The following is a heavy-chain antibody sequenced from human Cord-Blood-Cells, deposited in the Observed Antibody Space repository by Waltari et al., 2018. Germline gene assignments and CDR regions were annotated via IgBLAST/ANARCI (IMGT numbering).Heavy chain of an antibody. CDR2: IYYSGST. CDR1: GGSISSSSYY. Sequence: QLQLQESGPGLVKPSETLSLTCTVSGGSISSSSYYWGWIRQPPGKGLEWIGSIYYSGSTYYNPSLKSRVTISVDTSKNQFSLKLSSVTAADTAVYHCASFERGSAGYWGQGTLVTVSS. CDR3: ASFERGSAGY. V-gene: IGHV4-39*07. D-gene: IGHD3-9*01. J-gene: IGHJ4*02.